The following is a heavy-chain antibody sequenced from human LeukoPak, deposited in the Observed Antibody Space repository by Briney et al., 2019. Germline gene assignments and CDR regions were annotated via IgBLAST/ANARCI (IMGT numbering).Heavy chain of an antibody. CDR1: GYSFTSYW. V-gene: IGHV5-51*01. CDR3: ARSRSAYYYDSSGYYLDY. J-gene: IGHJ4*02. D-gene: IGHD3-22*01. Sequence: GESLKISCKGSGYSFTSYWIGWVRQMPGKGLEWMGIIYPGDSDTRYSPSFQGQVTISADKSINTAYLQWSSLKASDTAMYYCARSRSAYYYDSSGYYLDYWGQGTLVTVSS. CDR2: IYPGDSDT.